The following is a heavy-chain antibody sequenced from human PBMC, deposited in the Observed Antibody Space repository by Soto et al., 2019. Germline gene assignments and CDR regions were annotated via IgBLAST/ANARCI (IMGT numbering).Heavy chain of an antibody. CDR3: ARDIALTTGRSDPIDI. V-gene: IGHV1-18*01. J-gene: IGHJ3*02. CDR1: GYTFTSYG. D-gene: IGHD3-10*01. Sequence: ASVKVSCKASGYTFTSYGISWVRQAPGQGLEWMGWISAYNGNTNYAQKLQGRVTMTTDTSTSTAYMELRSLRSDDTAVYYCARDIALTTGRSDPIDIWGQGTMVTVSS. CDR2: ISAYNGNT.